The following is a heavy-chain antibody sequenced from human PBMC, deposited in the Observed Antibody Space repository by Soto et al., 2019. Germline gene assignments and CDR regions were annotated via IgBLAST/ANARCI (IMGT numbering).Heavy chain of an antibody. CDR3: AKDPHSGSYPAYFDY. J-gene: IGHJ4*02. D-gene: IGHD1-26*01. CDR1: GFTFSSYA. Sequence: PGGSLRLSCAASGFTFSSYAMSWVRQAPGKGLEWVSAISGSGGSTYYADSVKGRFTISRDNSKNTLYLQMNSLRAEDTAVYYCAKDPHSGSYPAYFDYWGQGTLVTVSS. CDR2: ISGSGGST. V-gene: IGHV3-23*01.